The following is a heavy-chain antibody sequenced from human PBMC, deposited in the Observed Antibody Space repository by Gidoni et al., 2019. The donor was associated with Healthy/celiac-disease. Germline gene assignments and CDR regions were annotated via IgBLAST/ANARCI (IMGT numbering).Heavy chain of an antibody. J-gene: IGHJ6*03. D-gene: IGHD6-6*01. CDR1: GFPLSSYG. Sequence: QVQLLESGGGVVQPGRSLRLSCAASGFPLSSYGMHWVRQAPGKGLEWVAVISYDGSNKYYADSVKGRFTISRDNSKNTLYLQMNSLRAEDTAVYYCAKHSSSNYYYMDVWGKGTTVTVSS. CDR3: AKHSSSNYYYMDV. CDR2: ISYDGSNK. V-gene: IGHV3-30*18.